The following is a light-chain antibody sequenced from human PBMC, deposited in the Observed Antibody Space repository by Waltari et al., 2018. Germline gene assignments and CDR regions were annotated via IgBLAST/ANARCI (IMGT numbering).Light chain of an antibody. V-gene: IGLV2-14*02. Sequence: QSALTQPASVSASPGQSTTISCPGTSSYVASYNLVPWYRQYPGKAPQLIIYDARTRPSGSADRFSGDKYDNTASLTTTGLRVEDESDYYCSSYTLTDARLFGGGT. CDR2: DAR. CDR3: SSYTLTDARL. CDR1: SSYVASYNL. J-gene: IGLJ3*02.